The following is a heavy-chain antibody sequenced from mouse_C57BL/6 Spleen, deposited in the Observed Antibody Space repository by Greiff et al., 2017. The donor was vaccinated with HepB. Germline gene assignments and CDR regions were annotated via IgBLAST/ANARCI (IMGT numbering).Heavy chain of an antibody. J-gene: IGHJ2*01. D-gene: IGHD2-3*01. CDR1: GFTFSSYA. CDR3: ARGGDGYYFDY. Sequence: EVMLVESGGGLVKPGGSLKLSCAASGFTFSSYAMSWVRQTPEKRLEWVATISDGGSYTYYPDNVKGRFTISRDNAKNNLYLQMSHLKSEDTAMYYCARGGDGYYFDYWGQGTTPTVSS. V-gene: IGHV5-4*03. CDR2: ISDGGSYT.